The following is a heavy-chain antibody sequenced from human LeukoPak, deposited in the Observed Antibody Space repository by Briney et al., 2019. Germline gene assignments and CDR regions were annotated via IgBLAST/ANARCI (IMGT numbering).Heavy chain of an antibody. V-gene: IGHV3-7*01. Sequence: GGSLRLSCAASGFTFSSYWMSWVRQAPGKGLEWVANIKQDGSEKYYVDSVKGRFTISRDNAKNSLYLQMNSLRAEVTAVYYCARVGYSSGWYRGDAFDIWGQGTMVTVSS. D-gene: IGHD6-19*01. CDR1: GFTFSSYW. J-gene: IGHJ3*02. CDR3: ARVGYSSGWYRGDAFDI. CDR2: IKQDGSEK.